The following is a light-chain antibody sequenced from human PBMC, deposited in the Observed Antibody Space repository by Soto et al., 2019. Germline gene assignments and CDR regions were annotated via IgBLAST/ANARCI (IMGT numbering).Light chain of an antibody. V-gene: IGKV3-15*01. Sequence: EIVLTQSPATLSVSLGDSATLSCRAGQSVSLSLAWYQMRPGQPPRLLIYGASTRATDIPARFRGTGSGTDFTLTISSLQSEDFGVYHCQQNKDWPGTFGQGTRWIS. J-gene: IGKJ1*01. CDR3: QQNKDWPGT. CDR1: QSVSLS. CDR2: GAS.